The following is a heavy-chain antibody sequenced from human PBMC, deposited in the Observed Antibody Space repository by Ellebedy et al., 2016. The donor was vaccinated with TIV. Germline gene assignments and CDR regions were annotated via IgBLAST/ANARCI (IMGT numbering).Heavy chain of an antibody. CDR2: IFPGDSDT. D-gene: IGHD3-22*01. CDR1: GYSFTNYW. CDR3: ARHRYYYDSSGYPDLDY. J-gene: IGHJ4*02. Sequence: GESLKISCQASGYSFTNYWIGWVRQMPGKGLEWLGIIFPGDSDTRYSPSFQGQVTISADKSISTAYLQWSSLEASDTAMYYCARHRYYYDSSGYPDLDYWGQGTLVTVSS. V-gene: IGHV5-51*01.